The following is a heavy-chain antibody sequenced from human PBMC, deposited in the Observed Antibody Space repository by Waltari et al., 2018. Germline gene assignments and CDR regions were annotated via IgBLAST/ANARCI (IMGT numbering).Heavy chain of an antibody. J-gene: IGHJ4*02. CDR2: IILIYGTA. Sequence: QVQLVQSGAEVKKPGSSVKVSCKASGGTFSSYAISWVRQAPGQGLEWMGGIILIYGTANYSKKFQGSVTITAEESTSTAYLELSSLRSEDTAVYYCARDGHYLEYSSSVGPHWGQGTLVTVSS. CDR3: ARDGHYLEYSSSVGPH. D-gene: IGHD6-6*01. CDR1: GGTFSSYA. V-gene: IGHV1-69*13.